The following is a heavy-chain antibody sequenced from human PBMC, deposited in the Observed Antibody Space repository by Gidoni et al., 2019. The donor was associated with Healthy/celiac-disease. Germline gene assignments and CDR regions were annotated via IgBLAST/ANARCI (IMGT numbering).Heavy chain of an antibody. CDR2: IQHSGST. CDR3: ARVVPGVITFGANWFDP. J-gene: IGHJ5*02. V-gene: IGHV4-38-2*01. D-gene: IGHD3-16*01. CDR1: GYSLSSVYY. Sequence: QVQLQVSGPGLVKPSETLSLTCAASGYSLSSVYYWGWIRQPPGKGLEWIGSIQHSGSTYYNPSLKSRVTISVDTSKNQFSLKLSSVTAADTAVYYCARVVPGVITFGANWFDPWGQGTLVTVSS.